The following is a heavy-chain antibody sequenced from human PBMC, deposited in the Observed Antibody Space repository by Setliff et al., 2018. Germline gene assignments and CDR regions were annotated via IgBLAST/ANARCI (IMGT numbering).Heavy chain of an antibody. CDR1: GGSISNYY. D-gene: IGHD1-26*01. V-gene: IGHV4-4*07. CDR3: ARSPSSGAYWNPRPFYSDY. Sequence: SETLSLTCTVSGGSISNYYWSWVRQPAGKGLEWIGHISPSGSTTYNPSVKSRVTISLDTSKNHFSLKLDSVTAADTALYYCARSPSSGAYWNPRPFYSDYWARGTLVTVSS. CDR2: ISPSGST. J-gene: IGHJ4*02.